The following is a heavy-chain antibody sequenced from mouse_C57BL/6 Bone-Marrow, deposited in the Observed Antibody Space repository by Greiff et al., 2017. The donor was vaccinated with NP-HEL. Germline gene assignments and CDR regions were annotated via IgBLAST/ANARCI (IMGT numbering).Heavy chain of an antibody. CDR2: IYPGNSDT. Sequence: VQLQQSGTVLARPGASVKMSCKTSGYTFTSYWMHWVKQRPGQGLERIGAIYPGNSDTSYNQKFTGKAKLTAVTSASTAYMELSSLTNEDSAVYYCTYGNYYYAMDYWGQGTSVTVSS. CDR3: TYGNYYYAMDY. J-gene: IGHJ4*01. D-gene: IGHD2-1*01. V-gene: IGHV1-5*01. CDR1: GYTFTSYW.